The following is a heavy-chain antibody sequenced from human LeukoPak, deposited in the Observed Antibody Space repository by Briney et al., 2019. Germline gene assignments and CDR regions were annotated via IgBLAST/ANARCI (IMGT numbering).Heavy chain of an antibody. CDR3: ARVLGSGSYPFKKYYFDY. D-gene: IGHD1-26*01. V-gene: IGHV1-2*02. CDR2: INPNSGGT. CDR1: GYTFTGYY. Sequence: AASVKVSCKASGYTFTGYYMHWVRQAPGQGLEWMGWINPNSGGTNYAQKFQGRVTMTRDTSISTAYMELSRLRSDDTAVYYCARVLGSGSYPFKKYYFDYWGQGTLVTVSS. J-gene: IGHJ4*02.